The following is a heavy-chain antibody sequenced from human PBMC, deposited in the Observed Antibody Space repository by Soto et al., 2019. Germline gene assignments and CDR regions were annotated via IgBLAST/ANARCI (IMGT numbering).Heavy chain of an antibody. Sequence: GASVKVSCKASGYSFATYGFRWVRQAPGQGLECVGWLSAHNGDTHYSQKFQARVTLTTDTSTNTGYMELRSLTSDDTAVYFCATEPIYYNDGSGYYPLGHWGQGTLVTVSS. CDR2: LSAHNGDT. D-gene: IGHD3-22*01. CDR3: ATEPIYYNDGSGYYPLGH. CDR1: GYSFATYG. V-gene: IGHV1-18*04. J-gene: IGHJ4*02.